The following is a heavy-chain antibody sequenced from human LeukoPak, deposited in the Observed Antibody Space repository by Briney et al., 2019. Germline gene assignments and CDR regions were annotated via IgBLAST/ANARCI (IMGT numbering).Heavy chain of an antibody. J-gene: IGHJ3*02. CDR1: GYTFTNYW. V-gene: IGHV5-51*01. CDR2: IYPGDSDT. Sequence: GESLKISCETSGYTFTNYWIGWVRQMPGKGLEWMGIIYPGDSDTRYSPSFQGQVTISADKSISTAYLQWSSLKASDTAMYYCARQGQQLAIDAFDIWGQGTMVTVSS. D-gene: IGHD6-13*01. CDR3: ARQGQQLAIDAFDI.